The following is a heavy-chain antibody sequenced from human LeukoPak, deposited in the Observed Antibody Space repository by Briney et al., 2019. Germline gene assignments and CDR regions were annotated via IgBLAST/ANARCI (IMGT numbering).Heavy chain of an antibody. Sequence: PSETLSLTCTVSGGSISNYYRSWVRQPPGKGLEWIGYIYYIGNTDYNPSLKSRVSISVDTSKNQFSLNLKSVTATDTALYYCARPRVAGRTGWHFDVWGRGTLVTVSS. J-gene: IGHJ2*01. CDR2: IYYIGNT. CDR1: GGSISNYY. CDR3: ARPRVAGRTGWHFDV. V-gene: IGHV4-59*08. D-gene: IGHD3-10*01.